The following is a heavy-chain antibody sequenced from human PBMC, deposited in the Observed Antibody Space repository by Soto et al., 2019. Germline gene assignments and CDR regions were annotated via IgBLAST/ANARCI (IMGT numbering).Heavy chain of an antibody. CDR2: IIPIFGTA. D-gene: IGHD3-22*01. V-gene: IGHV1-69*01. CDR3: ARDSVRAYYYYSSGYYHNWFDP. CDR1: GGTFSSYA. J-gene: IGHJ5*02. Sequence: QVQLVQSGAEVKKPGSSVKVSCKASGGTFSSYAISWVRQAPGQGLEWMGGIIPIFGTANYAQKFQGRVTITTDESTSTAYMELRSLRSEDTAVYYCARDSVRAYYYYSSGYYHNWFDPWGQGTLVTVSS.